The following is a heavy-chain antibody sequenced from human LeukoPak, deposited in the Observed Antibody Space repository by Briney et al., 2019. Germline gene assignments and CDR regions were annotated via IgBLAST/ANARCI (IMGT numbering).Heavy chain of an antibody. CDR2: INPNSGGT. CDR1: GYTFTGYY. CDR3: ARSRNVKVTPLLIDY. Sequence: VASVKVSCKASGYTFTGYYMHWVRQAPGQGLEWMGWINPNSGGTNYAQKFQDRVTMTRDTSISTAYMELSRLRSDDTAVYYCARSRNVKVTPLLIDYWGQGTLVTVSS. D-gene: IGHD2-21*02. J-gene: IGHJ4*02. V-gene: IGHV1-2*02.